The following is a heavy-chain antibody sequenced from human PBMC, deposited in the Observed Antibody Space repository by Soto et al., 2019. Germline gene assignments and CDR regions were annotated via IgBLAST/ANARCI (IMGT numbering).Heavy chain of an antibody. CDR2: IDPSDSYT. D-gene: IGHD2-2*01. J-gene: IGHJ6*02. CDR3: AITSYCSSTSCSYYYYGMDV. V-gene: IGHV5-10-1*01. CDR1: GYSFTSYW. Sequence: GESLKISCKGSGYSFTSYWISWVRQMPGKGLEWMGRIDPSDSYTNYSPSFQGHVTISADRSISTAYLQWSSLKASDTAMYYCAITSYCSSTSCSYYYYGMDVWGQGTTVTVSS.